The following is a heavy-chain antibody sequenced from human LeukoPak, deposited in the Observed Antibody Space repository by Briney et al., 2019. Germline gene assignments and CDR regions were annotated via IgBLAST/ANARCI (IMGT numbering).Heavy chain of an antibody. V-gene: IGHV1-8*03. CDR1: GYTFTNYD. CDR2: MNPNSGNS. Sequence: ASVKVSCKASGYTFTNYDINWVRQATGHGLEWMGYMNPNSGNSAYAQKFQGRVTITTDASTSTAYMELSGLTSEDTALYYCAREGLDYWGQGTLVTVSS. J-gene: IGHJ4*02. CDR3: AREGLDY.